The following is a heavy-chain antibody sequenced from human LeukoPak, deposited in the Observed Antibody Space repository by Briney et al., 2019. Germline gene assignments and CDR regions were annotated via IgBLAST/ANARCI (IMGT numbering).Heavy chain of an antibody. CDR1: GFTFSSYG. Sequence: GGSLRLSCAASGFTFSSYGMHWARQAPGKGLEWVAFIRYDGSNKDYADSVKGRFTISKDNSKNTLSLQMNSLRGEDTAVYYCAKDYISGTYPRAFDIWGQGTMVTVSS. V-gene: IGHV3-30*02. J-gene: IGHJ3*02. CDR2: IRYDGSNK. CDR3: AKDYISGTYPRAFDI. D-gene: IGHD1-26*01.